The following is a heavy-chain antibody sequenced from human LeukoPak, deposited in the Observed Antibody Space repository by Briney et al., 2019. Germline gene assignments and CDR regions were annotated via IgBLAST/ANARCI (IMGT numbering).Heavy chain of an antibody. CDR2: IYYSGST. CDR3: ARVRGMIQLWIFDY. CDR1: GGSISSSSYY. J-gene: IGHJ4*02. Sequence: SETLSLTCTVSGGSISSSSYYWGWIRQPPGKGLEGIGSIYYSGSTYYNPSLKSRVTISVDTSKNQFSLKLSSVTAADTAVYYCARVRGMIQLWIFDYWGQGTLVTVSS. D-gene: IGHD5-18*01. V-gene: IGHV4-39*07.